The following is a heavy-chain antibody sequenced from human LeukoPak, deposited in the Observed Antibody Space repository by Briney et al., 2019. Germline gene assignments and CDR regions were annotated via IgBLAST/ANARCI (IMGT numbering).Heavy chain of an antibody. CDR2: IYYSGST. CDR3: ARVFSDGYHDY. D-gene: IGHD3-16*02. V-gene: IGHV4-59*01. Sequence: SETLSLTCTVSGGSISSYYWSWIRQPPGKGLEWIGYIYYSGSTNYNPSLKSRVTISVDTSKNQFSLKLSSVTAADTAVYYCARVFSDGYHDYWGQGTLVTVSS. CDR1: GGSISSYY. J-gene: IGHJ4*02.